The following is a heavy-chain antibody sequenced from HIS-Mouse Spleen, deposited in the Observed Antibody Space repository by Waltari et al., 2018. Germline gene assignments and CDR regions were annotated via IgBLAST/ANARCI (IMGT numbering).Heavy chain of an antibody. CDR1: GFTFGDYA. CDR2: VRSKAYGGTT. V-gene: IGHV3-49*01. J-gene: IGHJ4*02. CDR3: GYSSSPDY. Sequence: EVQLVESGGGLVQPGRSLRLSCTASGFTFGDYAMSWFRQAPGKGLEWGGFVRSKAYGGTTEYTASVKGRFTISRDDSKSIAYLQMNSLKTEDTAVYYCGYSSSPDYWGQGTLVTVSS. D-gene: IGHD6-13*01.